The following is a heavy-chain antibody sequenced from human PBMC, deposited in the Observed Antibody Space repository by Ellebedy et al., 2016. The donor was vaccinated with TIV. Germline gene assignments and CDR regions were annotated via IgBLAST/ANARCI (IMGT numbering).Heavy chain of an antibody. CDR1: GFTFTSSR. J-gene: IGHJ4*02. Sequence: GESLKISCTASGFTFTSSRMYWVRQAPGKGLEYVSYISSSGITKDFADSVKGRFTISRDNARKTVYLQMSSLRAEDTAVYYCATDGTYGNFDNWGQGTLVTVSS. D-gene: IGHD1-26*01. CDR3: ATDGTYGNFDN. CDR2: ISSSGITK. V-gene: IGHV3-48*04.